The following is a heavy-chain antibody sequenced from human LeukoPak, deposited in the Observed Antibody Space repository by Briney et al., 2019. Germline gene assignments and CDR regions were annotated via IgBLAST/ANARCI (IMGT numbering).Heavy chain of an antibody. Sequence: GGSLRLSCAASGFTFSTYWMSWVRQAPGRGLELVANIKQDGSEKYYVDSVKGRFTISRDNAKNSLYLEMNSLRAEDTAVYYCATVGSGYTMFDSFDFWGQGTLVTVSS. V-gene: IGHV3-7*05. J-gene: IGHJ4*02. CDR3: ATVGSGYTMFDSFDF. D-gene: IGHD3-10*02. CDR1: GFTFSTYW. CDR2: IKQDGSEK.